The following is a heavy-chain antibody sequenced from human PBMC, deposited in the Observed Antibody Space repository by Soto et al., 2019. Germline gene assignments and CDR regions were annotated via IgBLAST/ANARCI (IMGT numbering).Heavy chain of an antibody. J-gene: IGHJ6*02. CDR1: GFNFNSYT. Sequence: EVQLVESGGGLVKPGGARRLSGAASGFNFNSYTSNCVRQAPGKRREWVSSISSSGYIFSTDSVRGRFTISRDNAKNSVYLQINRLRAEDTAVYFCARDCSGGSCYPGMDVWGQGTTVTVSS. CDR2: ISSSGYI. D-gene: IGHD2-15*01. CDR3: ARDCSGGSCYPGMDV. V-gene: IGHV3-21*01.